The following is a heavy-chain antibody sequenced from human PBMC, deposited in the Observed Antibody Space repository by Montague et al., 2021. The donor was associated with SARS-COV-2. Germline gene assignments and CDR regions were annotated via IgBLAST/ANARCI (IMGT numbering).Heavy chain of an antibody. CDR3: ARSRANVPSRPGFDY. Sequence: SETLSLTCTVSGASVASGNFYWSWIRQPPGKGLEWIGYMYYTGHTNYNPSLESRGTMPVDPSKNQFSLTLTSVTAADTAVYYCARSRANVPSRPGFDYWGQGALVTVSS. CDR2: MYYTGHT. D-gene: IGHD6-6*01. CDR1: GASVASGNFY. V-gene: IGHV4-61*01. J-gene: IGHJ4*02.